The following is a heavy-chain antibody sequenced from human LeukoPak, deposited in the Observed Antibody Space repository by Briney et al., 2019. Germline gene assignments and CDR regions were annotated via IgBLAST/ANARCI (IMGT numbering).Heavy chain of an antibody. V-gene: IGHV1-18*01. D-gene: IGHD2-2*01. CDR2: INPYSGGT. J-gene: IGHJ6*03. CDR3: ARWGLVAPGTYYYYYMDV. Sequence: AASVKVSCKASGYTFTNYGVTWVRQAPGQGLEWMGRINPYSGGTHYAQNLQDRLTMTTDTSTSMAFMELRSLRPDDTAVYFCARWGLVAPGTYYYYYMDVWGRGTTVTVSS. CDR1: GYTFTNYG.